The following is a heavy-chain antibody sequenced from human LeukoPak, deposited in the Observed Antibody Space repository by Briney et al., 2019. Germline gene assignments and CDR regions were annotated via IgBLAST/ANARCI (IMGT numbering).Heavy chain of an antibody. V-gene: IGHV3-11*05. D-gene: IGHD3-22*01. Sequence: GGSLRLSCAASGFTFSSYAMSWVRQAPGKGLEWVSYISSSSSYTNYADSVKGRFTISRDNAKNSLYLQMNSLRAEDTAVYYCAREARYYYDSSGYYASDYWGQGTLVTVSS. CDR1: GFTFSSYA. CDR2: ISSSSSYT. CDR3: AREARYYYDSSGYYASDY. J-gene: IGHJ4*02.